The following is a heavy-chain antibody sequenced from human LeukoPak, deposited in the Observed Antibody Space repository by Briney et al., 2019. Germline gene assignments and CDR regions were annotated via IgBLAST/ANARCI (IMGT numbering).Heavy chain of an antibody. CDR1: GFTFNTYT. Sequence: GGSLRLSCAASGFTFNTYTMNWVRQAPGKGLEWVSYISGSSGIIDYADSVRGRFTISRDNAKNSLYLQMNSLRAEDTAVYYCARDYSFDYWGQGTLVTVSS. CDR3: ARDYSFDY. CDR2: ISGSSGII. J-gene: IGHJ4*02. V-gene: IGHV3-48*04.